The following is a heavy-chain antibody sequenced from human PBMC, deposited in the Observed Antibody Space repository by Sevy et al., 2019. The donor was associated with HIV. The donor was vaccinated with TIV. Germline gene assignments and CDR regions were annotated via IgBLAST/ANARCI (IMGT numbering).Heavy chain of an antibody. Sequence: GGSLRLSCAASGFTFSEFGMHWVRQAPGKGLEWVAVISHDGRNNKYNADSVKGRFTNSRDNSKNTLYLQMNSLRDDDTAIYYCARDRGEILRSAFKSWGQGTLVTVSS. D-gene: IGHD3-10*01. CDR3: ARDRGEILRSAFKS. V-gene: IGHV3-30*04. J-gene: IGHJ5*02. CDR2: ISHDGRNNK. CDR1: GFTFSEFG.